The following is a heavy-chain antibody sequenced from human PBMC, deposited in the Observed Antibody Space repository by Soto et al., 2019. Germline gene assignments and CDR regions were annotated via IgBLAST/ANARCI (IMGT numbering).Heavy chain of an antibody. CDR3: ASRYGSGSYYKGPSGYYGMDV. V-gene: IGHV1-46*01. Sequence: GASVKVSCKASGYTFTSYYMHWVRQAPGQGLEWMGIINPSGGSTSYAQKFQGRVTMTRDTSTSTVYMELSSLRSEDTAVYYCASRYGSGSYYKGPSGYYGMDVWGQGTTVTVSS. CDR1: GYTFTSYY. CDR2: INPSGGST. D-gene: IGHD3-10*01. J-gene: IGHJ6*02.